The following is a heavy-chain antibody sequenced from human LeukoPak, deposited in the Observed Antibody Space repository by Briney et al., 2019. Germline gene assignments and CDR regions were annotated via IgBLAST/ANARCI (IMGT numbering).Heavy chain of an antibody. Sequence: PSETLSLTCSVSGYSISSAYYWNWIRQPPGKGLEWVGYISYSGSTLYNPSLKTRVTISLDTSKNQFSLKLSSVTAADTAVYYCAKSNGYGLVDIWGQGTMVTVSS. V-gene: IGHV4-61*01. D-gene: IGHD3-10*01. CDR2: ISYSGST. CDR1: GYSISSAYY. CDR3: AKSNGYGLVDI. J-gene: IGHJ3*02.